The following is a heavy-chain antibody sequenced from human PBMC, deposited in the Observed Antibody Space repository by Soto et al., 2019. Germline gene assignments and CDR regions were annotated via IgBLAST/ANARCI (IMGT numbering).Heavy chain of an antibody. Sequence: EVQLVESGGGFVQPGGSLRLSCAASGFTVSSKYMTWVRQAPGKGLDWVSIIYSGGSTYYGDSVKGRFTLSRHNSKNTLYLQMSSLRAEDTAVYYCARGGSGWKGALDIWGQGTMVTVSS. J-gene: IGHJ3*02. CDR3: ARGGSGWKGALDI. CDR2: IYSGGST. V-gene: IGHV3-53*04. CDR1: GFTVSSKY. D-gene: IGHD6-19*01.